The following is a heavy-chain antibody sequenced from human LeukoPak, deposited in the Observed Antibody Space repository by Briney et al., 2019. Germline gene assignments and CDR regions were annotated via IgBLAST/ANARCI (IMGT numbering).Heavy chain of an antibody. CDR2: INSDGRST. CDR1: GFTFSFYW. J-gene: IGHJ3*02. V-gene: IGHV3-74*01. Sequence: GGSLRLSCASSGFTFSFYWMHWVRQAPGKGLVWVSRINSDGRSTNYAGSVKGRFTISRDNSKNTLYLEVNSLRSEDTAVFYCAREIPNAFDIWGQGTMVTVSS. CDR3: AREIPNAFDI.